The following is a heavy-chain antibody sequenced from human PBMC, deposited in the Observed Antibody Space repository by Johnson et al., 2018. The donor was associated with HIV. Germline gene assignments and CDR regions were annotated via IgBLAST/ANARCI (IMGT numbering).Heavy chain of an antibody. D-gene: IGHD6-6*01. Sequence: QVQLVESGGGVVQPGRSLRLSCAASGFTFSSYAMHWVRQAPGKGLEWVAVIAADGSNDFYADSVKGRFTISRANSKNTLYLQMNSLRAEDTAVYYCARALSIAAEEDIWGQGTMVTVSS. CDR3: ARALSIAAEEDI. J-gene: IGHJ3*02. CDR2: IAADGSND. V-gene: IGHV3-30*04. CDR1: GFTFSSYA.